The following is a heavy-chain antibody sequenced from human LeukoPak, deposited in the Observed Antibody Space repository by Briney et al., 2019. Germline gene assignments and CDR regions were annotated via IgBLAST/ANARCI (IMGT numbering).Heavy chain of an antibody. Sequence: SETLSLTCAVYGGSFSGYYWSWIRQPPGKGLEWIGEINHSGSTDYNPSLKSRVTISVDTSKNQFSLKLSSVTAADTAVYYCARCRITMVRGVIISRFDYWGQGTLVTVSS. J-gene: IGHJ4*02. CDR1: GGSFSGYY. CDR3: ARCRITMVRGVIISRFDY. CDR2: INHSGST. D-gene: IGHD3-10*01. V-gene: IGHV4-34*01.